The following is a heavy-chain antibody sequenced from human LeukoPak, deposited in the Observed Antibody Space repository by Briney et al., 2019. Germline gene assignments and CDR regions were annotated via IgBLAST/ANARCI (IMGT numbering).Heavy chain of an antibody. CDR3: ARDPPGIAAAGSQGGY. CDR1: GYTFTGYC. CDR2: INPNSGGT. J-gene: IGHJ4*02. V-gene: IGHV1-2*02. Sequence: ASVKVSCKASGYTFTGYCMHWVRQAPGQGLEWMGWINPNSGGTNYAQKFQGRVTMTRDTSISTAYMELSRLRSDDTAVYYCARDPPGIAAAGSQGGYWGQGTLVTVSS. D-gene: IGHD6-13*01.